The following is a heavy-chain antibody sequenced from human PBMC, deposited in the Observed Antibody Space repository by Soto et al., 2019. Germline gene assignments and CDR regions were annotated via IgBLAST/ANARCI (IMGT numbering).Heavy chain of an antibody. J-gene: IGHJ4*03. D-gene: IGHD3-10*02. CDR3: AKGFFCSGTYTSDIDT. Sequence: PGGSLRLSCAASGFTFDDYAMHWVRQAPGKGLEWVSGISWNSGTIGYADSVKARFTTFRDNAKNSLYLQMNSLRAEDTALYYCAKGFFCSGTYTSDIDTRGQQNMLTVSS. CDR1: GFTFDDYA. CDR2: ISWNSGTI. V-gene: IGHV3-9*01.